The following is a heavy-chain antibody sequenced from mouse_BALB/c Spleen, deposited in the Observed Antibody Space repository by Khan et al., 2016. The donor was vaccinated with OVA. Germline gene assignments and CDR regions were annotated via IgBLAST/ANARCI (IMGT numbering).Heavy chain of an antibody. CDR2: ISYSGST. V-gene: IGHV3-2*02. Sequence: EVQLQESGPGLVKPSQSLSLTCTVTGYSITSGYGWNWIRQFPGNKLEWMGYISYSGSTNYNPSLKSRISINRDTPKNQFFQQSNSVTTEDTSTYYYSRTASRKYWGQGTTLTVSS. CDR1: GYSITSGYG. CDR3: SRTASRKY. J-gene: IGHJ2*01. D-gene: IGHD1-2*01.